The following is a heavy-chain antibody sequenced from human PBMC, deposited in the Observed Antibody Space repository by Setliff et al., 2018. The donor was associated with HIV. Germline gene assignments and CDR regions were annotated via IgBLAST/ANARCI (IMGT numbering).Heavy chain of an antibody. CDR3: AREIWGQVAHVPYGMDV. CDR1: GGSISSYY. CDR2: FYTSGST. Sequence: SETLSLTCTVSGGSISSYYWSWIRQPAGKGLEWIGRFYTSGSTNYNPTLKSRVTMSVDTSKNQFSLKVRYVTAADTAIYYCAREIWGQVAHVPYGMDVWGQGTTVTVSS. D-gene: IGHD5-12*01. V-gene: IGHV4-4*07. J-gene: IGHJ6*02.